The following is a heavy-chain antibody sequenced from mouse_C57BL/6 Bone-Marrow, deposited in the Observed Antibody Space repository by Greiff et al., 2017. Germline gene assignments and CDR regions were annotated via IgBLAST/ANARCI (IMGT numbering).Heavy chain of an antibody. V-gene: IGHV5-6*01. J-gene: IGHJ1*03. CDR2: ISSGGSYT. CDR1: GFTFSSYG. CDR3: ARPPYYYGSSPHWYFDV. D-gene: IGHD1-1*01. Sequence: EVHLVESGGDLVKPGGSLKLSCAASGFTFSSYGMSWVRQTPDKRLEWVATISSGGSYTYYPDSVKGRFTISRDNAKNTLYLQMSSLKSEDTAMYYCARPPYYYGSSPHWYFDVWGTGTTVTVSS.